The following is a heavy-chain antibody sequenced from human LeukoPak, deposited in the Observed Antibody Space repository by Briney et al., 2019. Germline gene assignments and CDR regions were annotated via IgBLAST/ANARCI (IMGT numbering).Heavy chain of an antibody. Sequence: GGSLRLSCAASGFPFNTYAMNWVRQAPGKGLEWVSVISVSGRSTYYADSVKGRFTISRDSSKSTLYLQMNSLRAEDTAIYYCAKNHDSNTYHTDDAFDIWGQGTMVTVSS. CDR1: GFPFNTYA. D-gene: IGHD2/OR15-2a*01. CDR2: ISVSGRST. V-gene: IGHV3-23*01. J-gene: IGHJ3*02. CDR3: AKNHDSNTYHTDDAFDI.